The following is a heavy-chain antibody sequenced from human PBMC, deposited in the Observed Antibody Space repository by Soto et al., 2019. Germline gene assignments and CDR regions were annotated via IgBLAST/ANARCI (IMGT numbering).Heavy chain of an antibody. Sequence: SETLSLTCTVSGGSISSGDYYWSWIRQPPGKGLEWIGYIYYSGSTYYNPSLKSRVTISVDTSKNQFSLKLSSVTAADTAVYYCARHRHIVVVTAIDWFDPWGQGTLVTVSS. D-gene: IGHD2-21*02. V-gene: IGHV4-30-4*01. J-gene: IGHJ5*02. CDR1: GGSISSGDYY. CDR2: IYYSGST. CDR3: ARHRHIVVVTAIDWFDP.